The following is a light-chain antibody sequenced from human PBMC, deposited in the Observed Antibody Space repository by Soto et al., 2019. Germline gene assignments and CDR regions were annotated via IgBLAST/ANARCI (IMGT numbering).Light chain of an antibody. CDR3: QQRSHWPRNT. J-gene: IGKJ2*01. V-gene: IGKV3-11*01. CDR2: DIS. CDR1: QTVSRH. Sequence: EIVLTQSPATVSLSPGERATLSCRTSQTVSRHLAWYQQKPGQAPRLLIYDISNRDTGIPARFSGSGSGTDFTLTISSLEPEDSAVYYCQQRSHWPRNTFGQRTKLEI.